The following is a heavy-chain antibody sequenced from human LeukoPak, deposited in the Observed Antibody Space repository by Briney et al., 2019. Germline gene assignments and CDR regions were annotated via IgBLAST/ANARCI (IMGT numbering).Heavy chain of an antibody. V-gene: IGHV1-18*01. CDR1: GYTFTSYG. CDR2: ISAYNGNT. CDR3: AKTYDSGYDLGWFDP. D-gene: IGHD5-12*01. Sequence: ASVKVSCKASGYTFTSYGISWVRQAPGQGLEWMGWISAYNGNTNYAQKLQGRVTMTTDTSTSTAYMELRSLRSDDTAVYYCAKTYDSGYDLGWFDPWGQGTLVTVSS. J-gene: IGHJ5*02.